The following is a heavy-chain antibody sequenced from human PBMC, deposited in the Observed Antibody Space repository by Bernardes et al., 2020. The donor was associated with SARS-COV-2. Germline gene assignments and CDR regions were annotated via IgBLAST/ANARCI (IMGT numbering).Heavy chain of an antibody. Sequence: SETLSLTCTVSGGSISSGGYYWSWIRQHPGKGLEWIGYIYYSGSTYYNPSLKSRVTISVDTSKNQFSLKLSSVTAADTAVYYCARTYGSGSQQLDYWGQGTLVTVSS. D-gene: IGHD3-10*01. CDR2: IYYSGST. CDR1: GGSISSGGYY. CDR3: ARTYGSGSQQLDY. J-gene: IGHJ4*02. V-gene: IGHV4-31*03.